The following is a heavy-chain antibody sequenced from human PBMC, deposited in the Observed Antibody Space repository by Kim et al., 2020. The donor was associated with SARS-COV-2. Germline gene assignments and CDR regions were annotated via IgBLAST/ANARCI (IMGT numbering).Heavy chain of an antibody. J-gene: IGHJ4*02. D-gene: IGHD2-15*01. V-gene: IGHV3-21*04. CDR2: ISSSSSYI. CDR1: GFTFSSYG. Sequence: GGSLRLSCAASGFTFSSYGMNWVRQAPGKGLEWVSSISSSSSYIYYRDSVRGRFTISRDNAENSLYLQMNSLRAEDTAVYYCATFYCSGGSCYSINDYWGAGTLVTVSS. CDR3: ATFYCSGGSCYSINDY.